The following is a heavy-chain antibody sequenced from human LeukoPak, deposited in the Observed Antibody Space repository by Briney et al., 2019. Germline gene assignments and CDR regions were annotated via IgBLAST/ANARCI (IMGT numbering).Heavy chain of an antibody. CDR2: INPSGGST. J-gene: IGHJ3*02. CDR3: ARAHTIITMIVHDAFDI. D-gene: IGHD3-22*01. V-gene: IGHV1-46*01. CDR1: GYTFTSYY. Sequence: ASVKVSCKASGYTFTSYYMHWVRQAPGQGLEWMGLINPSGGSTSYAQKFQGRVTMTRDMSTSTVYMELSSLRSEDTAVYYCARAHTIITMIVHDAFDIWGQGTMVTVSS.